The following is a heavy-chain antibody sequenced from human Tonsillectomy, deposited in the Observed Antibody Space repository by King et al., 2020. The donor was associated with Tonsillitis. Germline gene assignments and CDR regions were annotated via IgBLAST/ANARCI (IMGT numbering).Heavy chain of an antibody. J-gene: IGHJ4*02. V-gene: IGHV1-46*01. CDR2: IKSGGATTT. CDR3: VRLVATDYHKDY. CDR1: GYTITSYY. Sequence: VQLVQSGAEVKKPGASVKVSCKASGYTITSYYLHWVRQAPGQGLEWMGVIKSGGATTTSYAQKFQGRVAMTRDTPTNTAHMELKRLRSEDTAVYYCVRLVATDYHKDYWGQGTLVTVSS. D-gene: IGHD5-12*01.